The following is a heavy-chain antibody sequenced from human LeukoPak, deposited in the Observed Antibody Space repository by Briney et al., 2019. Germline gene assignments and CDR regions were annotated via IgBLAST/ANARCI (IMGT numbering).Heavy chain of an antibody. CDR2: ISYDGSNK. D-gene: IGHD5-24*01. V-gene: IGHV3-30*03. J-gene: IGHJ4*02. CDR1: GFTFSSYG. CDR3: APEGDGYILFDY. Sequence: GGSLRLSCAAPGFTFSSYGMHWVRQAPGKGLEWVAVISYDGSNKYYADSVKGRFTISRYNSKNTLYLQMNSLRVEDTAVYYCAPEGDGYILFDYWGQGTLVTVSS.